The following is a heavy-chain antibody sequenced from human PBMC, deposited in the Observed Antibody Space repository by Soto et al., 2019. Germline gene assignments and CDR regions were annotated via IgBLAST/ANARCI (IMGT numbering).Heavy chain of an antibody. Sequence: QVQLVESGGGVVQPGRSLRLSCAASGFTFSSYAMHWVRQAPGKGLEWVAVISYDGSNKYYADSVKGRFKISRDNSKNTLYLQMNSLRAEDTAVYYCATSGTYSSGWNYFDYWGQGTLVTVSS. CDR2: ISYDGSNK. J-gene: IGHJ4*02. V-gene: IGHV3-30-3*01. CDR3: ATSGTYSSGWNYFDY. CDR1: GFTFSSYA. D-gene: IGHD6-19*01.